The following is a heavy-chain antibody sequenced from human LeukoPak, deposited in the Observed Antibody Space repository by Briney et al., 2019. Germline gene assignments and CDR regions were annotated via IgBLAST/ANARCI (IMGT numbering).Heavy chain of an antibody. J-gene: IGHJ4*02. CDR3: ARDGSYSHFDF. CDR2: IYTSGSS. CDR1: RGSISSYY. Sequence: SETLSLTCTVSRGSISSYYWSWIRQPAGKGLEWIGRIYTSGSSNYNPSLKSRVTMSVDTYKNQFSLKLSSVTAADTAVYYCARDGSYSHFDFWGQGTLVTVFS. D-gene: IGHD1-26*01. V-gene: IGHV4-4*07.